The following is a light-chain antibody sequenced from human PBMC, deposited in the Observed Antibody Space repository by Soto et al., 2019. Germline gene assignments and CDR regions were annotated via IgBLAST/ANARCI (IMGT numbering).Light chain of an antibody. V-gene: IGKV1-39*01. J-gene: IGKJ3*01. CDR3: QQTYSTPFS. CDR1: QSIGSF. CDR2: AAS. Sequence: DIQMPQSPSSLSASVGDRVTITCRASQSIGSFLNWYQPKPGRAPKVLIYAASSLQSGVPSRFSGSESGTDYTLTITSLQPEAFATYYCQQTYSTPFSFCPGTKVEIQ.